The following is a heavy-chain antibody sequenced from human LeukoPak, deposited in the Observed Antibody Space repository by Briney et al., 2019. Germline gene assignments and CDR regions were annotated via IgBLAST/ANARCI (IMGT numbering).Heavy chain of an antibody. V-gene: IGHV3-74*01. Sequence: PGGSLRLSCAASGFTFSDSWMHWGRQAPGKGLGWVSRINHDGVTTSYADSVKGRFTISRHNAKNRVILQMNSLRADDTAVYYCARDRRCSGSDCTTGDDFDYWGQGSLVTVSS. CDR1: GFTFSDSW. J-gene: IGHJ4*02. CDR3: ARDRRCSGSDCTTGDDFDY. D-gene: IGHD5-12*01. CDR2: INHDGVTT.